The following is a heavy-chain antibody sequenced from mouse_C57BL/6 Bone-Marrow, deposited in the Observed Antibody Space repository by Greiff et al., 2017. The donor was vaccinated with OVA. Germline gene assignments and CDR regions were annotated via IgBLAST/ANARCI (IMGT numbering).Heavy chain of an antibody. CDR2: ISSGSSTI. J-gene: IGHJ4*01. CDR3: AMTAQAYAMDY. CDR1: GFTFSDYG. V-gene: IGHV5-17*01. D-gene: IGHD3-2*02. Sequence: EVQWVESGGGLVKPGGSLKLSCAASGFTFSDYGMHWVRQAPEKGLEWVAYISSGSSTIYYADTVKGRFTISRDNAKNTLFLQMTSLRSEDTAMYYCAMTAQAYAMDYWGQGTSVTVSS.